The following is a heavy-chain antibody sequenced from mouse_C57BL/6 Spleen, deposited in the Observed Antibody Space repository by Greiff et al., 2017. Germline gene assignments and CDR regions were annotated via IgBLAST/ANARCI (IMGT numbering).Heavy chain of an antibody. CDR1: GYTFTSYW. Sequence: QVQLKQPGAELVKPGASVKMSCKASGYTFTSYWITWVKQRPGQGLEWIGDIYPGSGSTNYNEKFKSKATLTVDTSSSTAYMQLSSLTSEDSAVYYCARDPSTVVRYFDVWGTGTTVTVSS. D-gene: IGHD1-1*01. CDR2: IYPGSGST. CDR3: ARDPSTVVRYFDV. V-gene: IGHV1-55*01. J-gene: IGHJ1*03.